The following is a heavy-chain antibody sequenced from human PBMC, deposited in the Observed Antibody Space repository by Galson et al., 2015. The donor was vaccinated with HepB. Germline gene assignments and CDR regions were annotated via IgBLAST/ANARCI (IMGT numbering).Heavy chain of an antibody. CDR3: ARNRITIYHGSGFNH. Sequence: SVKVSCKASGYTFTSYYMHWVRQAPGQGLEWMGWINPNSGGTNYAQKFKGRFTMTRDTSNNTAYMELSRLRTDDTAVYYCARNRITIYHGSGFNHWGQGTMVTVSS. D-gene: IGHD3-3*01. V-gene: IGHV1-2*02. CDR2: INPNSGGT. CDR1: GYTFTSYY. J-gene: IGHJ3*01.